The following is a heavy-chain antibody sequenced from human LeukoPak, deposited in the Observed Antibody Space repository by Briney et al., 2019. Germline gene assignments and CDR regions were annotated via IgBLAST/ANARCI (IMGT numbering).Heavy chain of an antibody. V-gene: IGHV4-30-4*07. J-gene: IGHJ5*02. CDR3: VRGRYSSGWFKDKNWFDP. Sequence: SETLSLTCAVSGVAISRGGYAWNWIRQPPGKGLEWIAYIYHSGTTYYNPSLKSRATISVNTSKNQFSLKLSSVTAADTAVYYCVRGRYSSGWFKDKNWFDPWGQGIPVTVSS. CDR1: GVAISRGGYA. CDR2: IYHSGTT. D-gene: IGHD6-19*01.